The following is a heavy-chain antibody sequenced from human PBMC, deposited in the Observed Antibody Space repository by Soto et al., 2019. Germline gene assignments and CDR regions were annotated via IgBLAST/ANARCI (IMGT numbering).Heavy chain of an antibody. CDR3: ARSSSAVATTRYFQH. J-gene: IGHJ1*01. V-gene: IGHV1-18*01. CDR1: GYIFTSYG. Sequence: QVQLVQSGAEVKKPGASVKVSCKASGYIFTSYGISWVRQAPGQGLEWMGWIGAYNGNTNYAQRLQGRVTMTTDTSTNTAYMELRSLRSDDTAVYYCARSSSAVATTRYFQHWGQGTLVTVSS. CDR2: IGAYNGNT. D-gene: IGHD6-19*01.